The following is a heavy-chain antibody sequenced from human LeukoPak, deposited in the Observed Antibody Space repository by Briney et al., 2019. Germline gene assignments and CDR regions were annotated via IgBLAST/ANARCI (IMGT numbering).Heavy chain of an antibody. CDR2: ISYDGSNK. D-gene: IGHD6-13*01. J-gene: IGHJ4*02. V-gene: IGHV3-30*18. CDR1: GFTFSSYG. Sequence: PGGSLRLSCAASGFTFSSYGMHWVRQAPGKGLEWVAVISYDGSNKYYADSVKGRFTISRDNSKNTLYLQMNSLRAEDTAVYYCAKDAAAAGKCLDYWGQGTLVTVSS. CDR3: AKDAAAAGKCLDY.